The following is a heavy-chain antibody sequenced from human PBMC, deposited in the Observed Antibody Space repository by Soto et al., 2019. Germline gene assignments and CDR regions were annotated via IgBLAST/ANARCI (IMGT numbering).Heavy chain of an antibody. CDR2: ISAFNGNT. V-gene: IGHV1-18*01. CDR1: GYTFISYG. D-gene: IGHD5-18*01. CDR3: AREDTALALDY. Sequence: QVQLVQSGPEVKKPGASVKVSCKASGYTFISYGISWVRQAPGQGLEWMGRISAFNGNTNYAQKVQGRVTMTTDTFTSTAYMELRSLRSDDTAVYFCAREDTALALDYWGQGTLVSVSS. J-gene: IGHJ4*02.